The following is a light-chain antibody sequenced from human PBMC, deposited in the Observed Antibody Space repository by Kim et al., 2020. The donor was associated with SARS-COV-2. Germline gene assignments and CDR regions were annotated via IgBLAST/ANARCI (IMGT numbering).Light chain of an antibody. J-gene: IGKJ1*01. Sequence: SPGESATLPCSASQSVSSNLAWYQQKPGQAPRLLIYGASTRATGIPARFSGSGSGTEFTLTISSLQSEDFAVYYCQQYNNWPRETFGQGTKVDIK. CDR3: QQYNNWPRET. CDR2: GAS. V-gene: IGKV3-15*01. CDR1: QSVSSN.